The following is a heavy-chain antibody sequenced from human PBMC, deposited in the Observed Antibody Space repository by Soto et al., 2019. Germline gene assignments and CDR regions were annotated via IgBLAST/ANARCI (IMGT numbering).Heavy chain of an antibody. J-gene: IGHJ6*02. CDR1: GDSISSDYYH. CDR3: AREDDGGDSLDV. D-gene: IGHD2-21*02. CDR2: IHHSGSI. V-gene: IGHV4-30-4*08. Sequence: QVQLQQSGPGLVKPSQTLSLTCTVSGDSISSDYYHWTWIRQSPGKGLEWIGYIHHSGSILYNPSLKSRVTISVDTSKNQFSLHLTSVTAADTAVYLCAREDDGGDSLDVWGQGTTVTVSS.